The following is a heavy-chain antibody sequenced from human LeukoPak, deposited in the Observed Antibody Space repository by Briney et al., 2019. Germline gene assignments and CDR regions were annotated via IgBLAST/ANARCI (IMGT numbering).Heavy chain of an antibody. Sequence: RASVKVSCKASGYTFTSYGICWVRQAPGQGLEWMGWISAYNGNTNYAQKLQGRVTMTTDTSTSTAYMELRSLRSDDTAVYYCARGSGYSGSYYSDDYWGQGTLVTVSS. CDR3: ARGSGYSGSYYSDDY. V-gene: IGHV1-18*01. J-gene: IGHJ4*02. CDR2: ISAYNGNT. D-gene: IGHD1-26*01. CDR1: GYTFTSYG.